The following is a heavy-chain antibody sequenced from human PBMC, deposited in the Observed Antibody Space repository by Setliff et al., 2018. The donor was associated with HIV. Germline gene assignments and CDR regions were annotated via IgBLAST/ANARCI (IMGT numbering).Heavy chain of an antibody. D-gene: IGHD2-8*01. CDR3: ARVLLRTNAVYGVVSNRFDP. CDR2: INSDGSST. Sequence: GGSLRLSCAASGFTFSSYSMHWVRQAPGKGLVWVSRINSDGSSTYYADSVKGRFTASRDNAKTSLYLQMNSLRAEDTAMYYCARVLLRTNAVYGVVSNRFDPWGQGTLVTVSS. J-gene: IGHJ5*02. V-gene: IGHV3-74*01. CDR1: GFTFSSYS.